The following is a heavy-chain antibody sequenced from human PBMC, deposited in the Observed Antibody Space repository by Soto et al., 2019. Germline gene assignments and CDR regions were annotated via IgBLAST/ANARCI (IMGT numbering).Heavy chain of an antibody. CDR2: IYRSGNP. J-gene: IGHJ4*02. D-gene: IGHD2-8*02. CDR3: ASKKGYFSRAVCFPPNRLDF. Sequence: QVQLQESGPGLVKPSQTLSLTCTVSGVSISSTDYYWSWIRQRPGKVLEWIGYIYRSGNPYYNPSLQRPVSLSMDPSKNQFSLNLNSVTAADTAVYYCASKKGYFSRAVCFPPNRLDFWGQGTQVTVSS. V-gene: IGHV4-30-4*08. CDR1: GVSISSTDYY.